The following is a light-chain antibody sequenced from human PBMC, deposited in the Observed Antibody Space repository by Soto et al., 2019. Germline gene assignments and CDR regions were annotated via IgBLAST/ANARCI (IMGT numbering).Light chain of an antibody. J-gene: IGKJ2*01. Sequence: DIVMTQSPDSLAVSLGERATINCKSSQSVLYSSNNKNNLNWYQLKPGQPPKVLIYWASIRKSGVPDRFSGSGSETDFTLTISSLQAEDVAVYYCQQYYSTPYTFGQGTKVEIK. V-gene: IGKV4-1*01. CDR1: QSVLYSSNNKNN. CDR3: QQYYSTPYT. CDR2: WAS.